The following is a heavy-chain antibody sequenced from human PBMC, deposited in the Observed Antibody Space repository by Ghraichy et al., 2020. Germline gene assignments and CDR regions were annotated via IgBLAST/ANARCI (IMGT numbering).Heavy chain of an antibody. D-gene: IGHD2-15*01. CDR2: INYVGVT. J-gene: IGHJ4*02. Sequence: SETLSLTCSVYGGSIGGYYWSWIRQSPGQGLEWIGEINYVGVTIYNPSLESRVTISLDTYDNQFSLSLTSLTAADTALYFCARGRYCGGGAYYPRPSSFDYWGQGIPVTVSS. CDR3: ARGRYCGGGAYYPRPSSFDY. CDR1: GGSIGGYY. V-gene: IGHV4-34*01.